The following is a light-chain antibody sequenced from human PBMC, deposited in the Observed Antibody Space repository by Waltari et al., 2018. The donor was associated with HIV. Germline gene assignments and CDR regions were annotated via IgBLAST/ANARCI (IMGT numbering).Light chain of an antibody. V-gene: IGLV1-44*01. CDR2: SNN. CDR3: AAWDDSLNGHVV. CDR1: SSNIGSNT. Sequence: QSVLTQPPSASGTPGQRVTISCSGSSSNIGSNTVNWYQQLPGTPPKLLTYSNNQWPSGVPDRFSGSKSGTSASLAISGLQSEDEADYYCAAWDDSLNGHVVFGGGTKLTVL. J-gene: IGLJ2*01.